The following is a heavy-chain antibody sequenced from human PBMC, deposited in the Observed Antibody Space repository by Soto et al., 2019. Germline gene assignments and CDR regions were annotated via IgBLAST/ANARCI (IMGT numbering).Heavy chain of an antibody. V-gene: IGHV3-30-3*01. Sequence: QVQLVESGGGVVQPGRSLRLSCAASGFTFSSYAMYWVRQAPGKGLEWVAVISYDGNNKYYADSVKGRFTISRDNSKNTLYLQMNSLRAEDTAVYYCARAGCDGGSCYTLVGLRYGMDVWGQGTTVPVSS. CDR3: ARAGCDGGSCYTLVGLRYGMDV. CDR2: ISYDGNNK. D-gene: IGHD2-15*01. J-gene: IGHJ6*02. CDR1: GFTFSSYA.